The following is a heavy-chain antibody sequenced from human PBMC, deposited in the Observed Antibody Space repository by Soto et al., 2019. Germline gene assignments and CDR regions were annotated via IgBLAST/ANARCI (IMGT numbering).Heavy chain of an antibody. CDR3: AHSHFEILTGHFDS. CDR1: GFSLTNTVVG. D-gene: IGHD3-9*01. Sequence: SGPTLVNPTQTLTLTCTVSGFSLTNTVVGVGLIRQPPGKALEWLALMYRHDDKRYNPSLRNRLTIAKDTSKNRVVLTLANVGPVDTATYSCAHSHFEILTGHFDSWGRGTLVTVSS. V-gene: IGHV2-5*01. CDR2: MYRHDDK. J-gene: IGHJ5*01.